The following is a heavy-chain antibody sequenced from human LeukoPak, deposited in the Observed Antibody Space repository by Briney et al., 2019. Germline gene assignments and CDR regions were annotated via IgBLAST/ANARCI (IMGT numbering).Heavy chain of an antibody. J-gene: IGHJ5*02. CDR1: GFTFSTYE. CDR3: ARVTMVRGVINWFDP. CDR2: ISSGGSTI. Sequence: GGSLRLSCAASGFTFSTYEMNWVRQAPGKGLEWVSYISSGGSTIYYADSVKGRFTISRDNAKNSLYLQMNSLRAEDTAVYYCARVTMVRGVINWFDPWGQGTLATVSS. D-gene: IGHD3-10*01. V-gene: IGHV3-48*03.